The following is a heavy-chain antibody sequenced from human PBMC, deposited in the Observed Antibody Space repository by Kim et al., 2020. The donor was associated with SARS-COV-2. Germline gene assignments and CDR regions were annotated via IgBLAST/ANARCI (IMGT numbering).Heavy chain of an antibody. CDR2: IIGSGTTI. V-gene: IGHV3-48*03. CDR3: PRGPNYTPFDY. D-gene: IGHD1-7*01. CDR1: GFTFSSYE. Sequence: GGSLRLSCTASGFTFSSYEMNWVRQAPGKGLEWVSYIIGSGTTIYYADSVRGRFTISRDNDKNSLFLQMNSLRAEDPAVFYGPRGPNYTPFDYGGKGTL. J-gene: IGHJ4*02.